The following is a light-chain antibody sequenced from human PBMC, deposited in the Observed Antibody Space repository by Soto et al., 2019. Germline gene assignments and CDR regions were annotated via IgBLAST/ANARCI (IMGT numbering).Light chain of an antibody. Sequence: EIGMTQSPATLSVSPGDRATLSCRASQSIGSNLAWYQQNPGQAPRLLIYAASIRATDFPARFSGGGSGTECSLTICGLQSDDFAIYCCPQYHIWHPLTFGNGNTVEI. CDR2: AAS. V-gene: IGKV3-15*01. CDR3: PQYHIWHPLT. J-gene: IGKJ1*01. CDR1: QSIGSN.